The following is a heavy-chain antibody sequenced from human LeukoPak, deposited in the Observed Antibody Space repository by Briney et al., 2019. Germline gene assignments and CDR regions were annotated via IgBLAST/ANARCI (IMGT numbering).Heavy chain of an antibody. V-gene: IGHV3-74*01. J-gene: IGHJ4*02. CDR1: GFTFSSYW. D-gene: IGHD6-13*01. CDR3: ATGVTAAGNGRGLDY. CDR2: INSDESRT. Sequence: GGSLRLSCAASGFTFSSYWMHWVRQAPGAGLVWVSRINSDESRTHYADSVKGRFTISRDNARNTLHLQMNSLRAEDTAVYYCATGVTAAGNGRGLDYWGQGTLVTVSS.